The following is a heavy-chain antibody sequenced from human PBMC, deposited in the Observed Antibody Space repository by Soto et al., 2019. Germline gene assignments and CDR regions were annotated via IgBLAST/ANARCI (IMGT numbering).Heavy chain of an antibody. V-gene: IGHV4-34*01. CDR1: GGSFSGYY. CDR3: ARGWNVLRFLELPYYYGMDV. D-gene: IGHD3-3*01. J-gene: IGHJ6*02. CDR2: INHSGST. Sequence: SETLSLTCAVYGGSFSGYYWSWIRQHPGKGLEWIGEINHSGSTNYNPSLKSRVTMSVETSKNQFALKLSSVTAADTAVYYCARGWNVLRFLELPYYYGMDVWGQGTTVTVSS.